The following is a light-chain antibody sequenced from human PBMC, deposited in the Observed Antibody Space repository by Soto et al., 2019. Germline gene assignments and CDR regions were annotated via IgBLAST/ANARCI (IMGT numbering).Light chain of an antibody. CDR2: EVS. CDR1: GSDVGGYNY. CDR3: SSYTSGSTRVV. J-gene: IGLJ2*01. V-gene: IGLV2-14*03. Sequence: QSALTQPASVSGSPGQSITISCTGTGSDVGGYNYVSWYQQHPGKAPKVMIYEVSKRPSGISNRFSGSNSGNTASLTISGLQIEDEADYYCSSYTSGSTRVVFGGGTKLTVL.